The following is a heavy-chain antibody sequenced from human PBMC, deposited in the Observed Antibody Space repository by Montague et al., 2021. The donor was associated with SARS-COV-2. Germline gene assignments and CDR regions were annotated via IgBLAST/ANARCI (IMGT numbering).Heavy chain of an antibody. V-gene: IGHV6-1*01. Sequence: CAISGDSVADIRGTSEWLRQEPPSDLQWLGRTHYRYKWYNDYAVSVRGRVTINPDTSKNQFSLQLNSVTPEDTAIYYCTSGREGNYNVMDVWGQGTTVTVSS. J-gene: IGHJ6*02. CDR1: GDSVADIRGT. CDR2: THYRYKWYN. D-gene: IGHD1-1*01. CDR3: TSGREGNYNVMDV.